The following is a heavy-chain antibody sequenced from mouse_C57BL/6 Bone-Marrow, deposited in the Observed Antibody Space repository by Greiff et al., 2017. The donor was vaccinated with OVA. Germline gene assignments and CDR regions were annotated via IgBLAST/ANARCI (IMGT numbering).Heavy chain of an antibody. J-gene: IGHJ3*01. CDR1: GYTFTNYW. CDR3: AREDGNYGGFAY. Sequence: VQLKQSGAELVRPGTSVKMSCKASGYTFTNYWIGWAKQRPGHGLEWIGDIYPGGGYTNYNEKFKGKATLTADKSSSTAYMQFSSLTSEDSAIYYCAREDGNYGGFAYWGQGTLVTVSA. CDR2: IYPGGGYT. D-gene: IGHD2-1*01. V-gene: IGHV1-63*01.